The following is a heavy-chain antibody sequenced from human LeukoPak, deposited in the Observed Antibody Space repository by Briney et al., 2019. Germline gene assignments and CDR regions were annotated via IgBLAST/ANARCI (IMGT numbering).Heavy chain of an antibody. CDR1: AYTFTGYY. CDR2: INPNSGGT. J-gene: IGHJ4*02. V-gene: IGHV1-2*02. D-gene: IGHD2-21*02. Sequence: ASVKVSCTAAAYTFTGYYMHWVRQAPGQGLEWMGWINPNSGGTNYEQEFQGRGTMTRDTSISTASMELSRLRSDDTAVYYCARGVTAFDYWGQGTLVTVSS. CDR3: ARGVTAFDY.